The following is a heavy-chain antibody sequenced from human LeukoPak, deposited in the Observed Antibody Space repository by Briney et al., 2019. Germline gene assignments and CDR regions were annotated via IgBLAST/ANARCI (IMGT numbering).Heavy chain of an antibody. CDR3: ARRKYSSSWAICDY. CDR2: IKQDGSEK. D-gene: IGHD6-13*01. V-gene: IGHV3-7*01. J-gene: IGHJ4*02. CDR1: GFTISSYW. Sequence: GGSLRLSCAASGFTISSYWMSWVRQAPGKGLEWVANIKQDGSEKYYVDSVKGRFTISRDNAKNSLYLQMNSLRAEDTAVYYCARRKYSSSWAICDYWGQGTLVTVSS.